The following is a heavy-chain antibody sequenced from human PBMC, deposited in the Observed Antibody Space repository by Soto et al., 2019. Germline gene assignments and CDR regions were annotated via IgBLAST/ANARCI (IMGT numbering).Heavy chain of an antibody. V-gene: IGHV3-21*04. CDR2: ISTSSTYR. Sequence: LRLSCAASGFTFSSYTMHWVRQAPGKGLEWVSSISTSSTYRYIADSVTGRFTISRDNAQNSLYLQMTSLRAEDTAVYYCARDGSGAAANPYFDYWGQGTLVTVSS. CDR3: ARDGSGAAANPYFDY. D-gene: IGHD2-2*01. J-gene: IGHJ4*02. CDR1: GFTFSSYT.